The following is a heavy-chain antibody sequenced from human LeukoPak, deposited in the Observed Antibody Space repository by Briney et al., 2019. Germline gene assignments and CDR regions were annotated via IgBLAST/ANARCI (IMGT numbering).Heavy chain of an antibody. CDR2: IYYSGST. CDR3: ARGTYYYYDSSGYLFWFDP. Sequence: SETLSLTCTVSGGSISNYYWSWIRQPPGKGLEWIGYIYYSGSTNYNPSLKSRVTISVDTSKNQFSLKLTSVTAADTAVYYCARGTYYYYDSSGYLFWFDPWGPGTLVTVSS. V-gene: IGHV4-59*01. CDR1: GGSISNYY. D-gene: IGHD3-22*01. J-gene: IGHJ5*02.